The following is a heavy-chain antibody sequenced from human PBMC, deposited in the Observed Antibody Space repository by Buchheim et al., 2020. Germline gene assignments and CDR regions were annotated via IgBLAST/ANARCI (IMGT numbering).Heavy chain of an antibody. D-gene: IGHD3-22*01. CDR3: ARGSDYYDSSGYSKGVYFDY. Sequence: QVQLQESGPGLVKPSQTLSLTCTVSGGSISSGDYYWSWIRQPPGKGLEWIGYIYYSGSTYYNPSLKSRVTISVDTSKNQFYLKLSSVTAADTAVYYCARGSDYYDSSGYSKGVYFDYWGQGTL. CDR1: GGSISSGDYY. J-gene: IGHJ4*02. CDR2: IYYSGST. V-gene: IGHV4-30-4*01.